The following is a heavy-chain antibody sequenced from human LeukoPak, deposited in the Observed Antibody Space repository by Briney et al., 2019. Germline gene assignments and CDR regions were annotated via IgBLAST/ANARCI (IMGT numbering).Heavy chain of an antibody. CDR1: GGTFSSYA. CDR2: IIPIFGTA. CDR3: ARHKMTGKYSYGPKGVGAFDV. D-gene: IGHD5-18*01. Sequence: SVKVSCKASGGTFSSYAISWVRQAPGQGLEWMGGIIPIFGTANYAQKFQGRVTITADESTSTAYMELSSLRSEDTAVYYCARHKMTGKYSYGPKGVGAFDVWGQGTMVTVSS. V-gene: IGHV1-69*13. J-gene: IGHJ3*01.